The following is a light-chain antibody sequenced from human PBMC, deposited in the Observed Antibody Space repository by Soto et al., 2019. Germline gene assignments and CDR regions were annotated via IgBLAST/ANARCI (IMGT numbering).Light chain of an antibody. Sequence: QAVVTQPPSVSGAPGKRVTISCTGRSSNIGAGYDVHWYQQLPGTAPKLLIYGNSNRPSGVPDRFAGSKSGTSASLAITGLQAGDEAAYYCQSYDSSLGGFSVVFGGGTKLTVL. CDR2: GNS. CDR3: QSYDSSLGGFSVV. J-gene: IGLJ2*01. V-gene: IGLV1-40*01. CDR1: SSNIGAGYD.